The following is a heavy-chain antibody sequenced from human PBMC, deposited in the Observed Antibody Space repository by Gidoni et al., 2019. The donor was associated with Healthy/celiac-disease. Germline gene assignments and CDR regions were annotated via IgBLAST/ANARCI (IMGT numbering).Heavy chain of an antibody. Sequence: QLQLQESGPGLVKPSETLSLTCTVSGGSISSSSYYWGWIRQPPGKGLEWIGSIYYSGSTYYNPSLKSRVTISVDTSKNQFSLKLSSVTAADTAVYYCARTGTRRSSSWRYYGMDVWGQGTTVTVSS. CDR1: GGSISSSSYY. V-gene: IGHV4-39*01. D-gene: IGHD6-6*01. J-gene: IGHJ6*02. CDR2: IYYSGST. CDR3: ARTGTRRSSSWRYYGMDV.